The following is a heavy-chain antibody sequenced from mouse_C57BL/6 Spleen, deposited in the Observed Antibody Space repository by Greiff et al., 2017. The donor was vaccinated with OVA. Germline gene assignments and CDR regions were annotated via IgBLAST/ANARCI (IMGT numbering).Heavy chain of an antibody. D-gene: IGHD2-5*01. CDR3: ARGGYSNFYFDY. J-gene: IGHJ2*01. Sequence: QVHVKQPGAELVKPGASVKLSCKASGYTFTSYWMHWVKQRPGQGLEWIGMIHPNSGSTNYNEKFKSKATLTVDKSSSTAYMQLSSLTSEDSAVYYCARGGYSNFYFDYWGQGTTLTVSS. CDR1: GYTFTSYW. CDR2: IHPNSGST. V-gene: IGHV1-64*01.